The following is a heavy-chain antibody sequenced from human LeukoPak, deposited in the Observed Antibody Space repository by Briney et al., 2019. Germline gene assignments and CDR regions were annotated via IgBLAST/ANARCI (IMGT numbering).Heavy chain of an antibody. V-gene: IGHV3-23*01. CDR2: ISNGGST. CDR3: AKGKAAAGDFDP. J-gene: IGHJ5*02. CDR1: GFTFSSYA. Sequence: GGSLRLSCVVSGFTFSSYAMSWVRQAPGKGLEWVSAISNGGSTYYADSVKGRFTISRDNSKNTLYLQMSSLRAEDTAVYYCAKGKAAAGDFDPWGQGTLVTVSS. D-gene: IGHD6-13*01.